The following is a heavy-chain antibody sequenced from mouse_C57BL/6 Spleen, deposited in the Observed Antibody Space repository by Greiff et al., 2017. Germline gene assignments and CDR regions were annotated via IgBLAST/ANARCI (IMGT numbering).Heavy chain of an antibody. J-gene: IGHJ4*01. Sequence: VQLQQSGAELVKPGASVKLSCKASGYTFTEYTIHWVKQRSGQGLEWIGWFYPGRGSIKYNEKFKDKATLTADKSSSTVYMELSRLTSEDSAVYFCARHEEDGYYKGGAMDYWGQGTSVTVSS. D-gene: IGHD2-3*01. CDR2: FYPGRGSI. V-gene: IGHV1-62-2*01. CDR3: ARHEEDGYYKGGAMDY. CDR1: GYTFTEYT.